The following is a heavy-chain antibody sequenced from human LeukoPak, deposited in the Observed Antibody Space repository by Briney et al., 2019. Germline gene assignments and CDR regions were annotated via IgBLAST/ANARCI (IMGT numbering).Heavy chain of an antibody. CDR2: ISYDGSNK. D-gene: IGHD5-18*01. CDR1: RFTFSSYG. Sequence: GRSLRLSCAASRFTFSSYGMPWVRQAPGKGLVSVALISYDGSNKYYAAYVKGRFTISRDNSKNTPYLQMNSLRAEDTAVYYCAKGELGLWFDYWGQGTLVTVSS. CDR3: AKGELGLWFDY. V-gene: IGHV3-30*18. J-gene: IGHJ4*02.